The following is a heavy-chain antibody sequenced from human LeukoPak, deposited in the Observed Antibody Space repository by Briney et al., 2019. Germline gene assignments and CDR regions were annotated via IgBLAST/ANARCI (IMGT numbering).Heavy chain of an antibody. V-gene: IGHV4-4*07. Sequence: PSETLSLTCAVYGGSFSSYYWSWIRQPAGKGLEWIGRIYTSGSTNYNPSLKSRVTMSVDTSKNQFSLKLSSVTAADTAVYYCARDWDLVVPAAEASFDPWGQGTLVTVSS. D-gene: IGHD2-2*01. CDR1: GGSFSSYY. CDR2: IYTSGST. J-gene: IGHJ5*02. CDR3: ARDWDLVVPAAEASFDP.